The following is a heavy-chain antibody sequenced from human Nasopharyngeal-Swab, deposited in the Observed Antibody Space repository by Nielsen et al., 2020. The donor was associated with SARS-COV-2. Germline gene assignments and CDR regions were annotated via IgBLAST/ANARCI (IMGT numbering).Heavy chain of an antibody. V-gene: IGHV3-7*01. J-gene: IGHJ5*02. CDR3: ARGANWFDP. CDR2: IEEDGNKK. Sequence: GESLKISCVASGFTFNRDWMTWVRQAPGKGLEWVASIEEDGNKKHYVDSVKGRFTISRDNSKNTLYLQMNSLRAEDTAVYYCARGANWFDPWGQGTLVTVSS. CDR1: GFTFNRDW.